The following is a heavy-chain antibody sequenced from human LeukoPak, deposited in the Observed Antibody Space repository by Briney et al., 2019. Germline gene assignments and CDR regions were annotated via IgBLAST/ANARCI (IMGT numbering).Heavy chain of an antibody. V-gene: IGHV3-21*04. CDR2: IGTSSNNI. Sequence: GGSLRLSCAASGLTFSRYNMNWVRQAPGKGLEWVSSIGTSSNNIYYTDSVKGRFTISRDNAKNSLYLQMNSLRAEDTAVYYCATSGGVGASIDYWGQGTLVTVSS. CDR1: GLTFSRYN. J-gene: IGHJ4*02. CDR3: ATSGGVGASIDY. D-gene: IGHD1-26*01.